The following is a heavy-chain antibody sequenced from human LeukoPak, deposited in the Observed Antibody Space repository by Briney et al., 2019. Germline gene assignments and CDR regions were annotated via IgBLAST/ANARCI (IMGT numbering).Heavy chain of an antibody. CDR2: IISIFGTA. V-gene: IGHV1-69*01. Sequence: ASVKISCKASGGTFSSYAISWVRQAPGQGLEWMGGIISIFGTANYAQKFQGRVTITADESTSTAYMELSSLRSEDTAVYYCARGPYDFWSGYYSRFDYWGQGTLVTVSS. CDR3: ARGPYDFWSGYYSRFDY. D-gene: IGHD3-3*01. J-gene: IGHJ4*02. CDR1: GGTFSSYA.